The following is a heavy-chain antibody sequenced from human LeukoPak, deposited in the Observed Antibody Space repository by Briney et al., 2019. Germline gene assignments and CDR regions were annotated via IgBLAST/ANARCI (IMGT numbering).Heavy chain of an antibody. CDR1: GGSFSGYY. J-gene: IGHJ4*02. CDR3: ARGPSYTYYYDRSGYYLNY. V-gene: IGHV4-34*01. Sequence: PSETLSLTCAVYGGSFSGYYWSWIRQPPGKGLEWNGEINHSGSTNYNPSLKSRVTISVDTSKNQFSLKLSSVTAADTAVYYCARGPSYTYYYDRSGYYLNYWGQGTLVTVSS. D-gene: IGHD3-22*01. CDR2: INHSGST.